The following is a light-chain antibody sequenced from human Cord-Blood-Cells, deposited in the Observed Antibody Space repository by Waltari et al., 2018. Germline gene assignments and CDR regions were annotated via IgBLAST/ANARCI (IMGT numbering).Light chain of an antibody. CDR3: QQSYSTPPT. V-gene: IGKV1-39*01. Sequence: EIQITQSPSSLSASVGNRVTITCRASQSISSYLNWYQQKPGKAPKLLIYAASSLQSGVPSRFSGSGSGTDFTLTISSLQPEDFATYYCQQSYSTPPTFGGGTKVEIK. J-gene: IGKJ4*01. CDR2: AAS. CDR1: QSISSY.